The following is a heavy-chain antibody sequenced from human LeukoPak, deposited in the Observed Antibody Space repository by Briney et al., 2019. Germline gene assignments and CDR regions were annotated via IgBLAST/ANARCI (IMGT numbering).Heavy chain of an antibody. Sequence: SGTLSLTCGVSGGSISGTNWWGWVRQPPGQGLEWIGEISLAGQTNYNPSLNGRVTMSLDKSSNQLSLHLTSVTAADTATYFCSRESGPFCPFGYWGQGTLVIVSS. J-gene: IGHJ4*02. D-gene: IGHD1-26*01. CDR3: SRESGPFCPFGY. V-gene: IGHV4-4*02. CDR2: ISLAGQT. CDR1: GGSISGTNW.